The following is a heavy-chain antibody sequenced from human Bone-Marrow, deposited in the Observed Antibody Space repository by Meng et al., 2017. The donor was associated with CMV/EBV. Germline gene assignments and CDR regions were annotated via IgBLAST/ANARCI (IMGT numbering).Heavy chain of an antibody. D-gene: IGHD6-6*01. CDR1: GFIFSTNG. V-gene: IGHV3-30*02. Sequence: GGSLRLSCAVSGFIFSTNGMYWVRQAPGKGLEWVAFIRYDGRNKYYADSVKGRFTISRDNSKNTLYLQMNNLRPEDTAVYYCAKDAAFIGDRFSPIPPSRYCFDYWGQGTLVTVSS. J-gene: IGHJ4*02. CDR2: IRYDGRNK. CDR3: AKDAAFIGDRFSPIPPSRYCFDY.